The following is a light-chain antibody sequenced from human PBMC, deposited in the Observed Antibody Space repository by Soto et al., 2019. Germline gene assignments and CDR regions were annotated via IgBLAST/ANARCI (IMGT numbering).Light chain of an antibody. CDR1: QSVGSY. CDR3: QHYNSYSEA. Sequence: EIVLTQSPATLSLSPGERATLSCRASQSVGSYLAWYQQKPGQAPRLLIYDASDRATGIPGRFSGSGSGTEFTLTISSLQPDDFATYYCQHYNSYSEAFGQGTKVDI. V-gene: IGKV3-11*01. CDR2: DAS. J-gene: IGKJ1*01.